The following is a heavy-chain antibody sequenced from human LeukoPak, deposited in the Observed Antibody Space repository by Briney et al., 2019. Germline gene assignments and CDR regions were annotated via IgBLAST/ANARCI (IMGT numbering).Heavy chain of an antibody. CDR2: IYYSGST. D-gene: IGHD7-27*01. CDR3: ARRNWEGSFDY. V-gene: IGHV4-59*01. CDR1: GGSISSYY. Sequence: SETLSLTCTVSGGSISSYYWSWIRQPPGKGLEWIGYIYYSGSTNYNPSLNSRVTISVDTPKNQFSLKLSSVTAADTAVYYCARRNWEGSFDYWGQGTLVTVSS. J-gene: IGHJ4*02.